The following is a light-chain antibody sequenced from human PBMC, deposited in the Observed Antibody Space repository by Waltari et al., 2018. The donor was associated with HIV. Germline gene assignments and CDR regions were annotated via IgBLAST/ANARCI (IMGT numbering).Light chain of an antibody. V-gene: IGKV1-27*01. J-gene: IGKJ5*01. CDR1: RDISND. CDR3: QNYDSVPVA. CDR2: AAS. Sequence: DIQMSQAPSSLSASVGDRVTIPCRASRDISNDLAWYQQKSGEVPKLLMYAASALRSGVPSRFRGSGSGTDFTLTINGLQPEDVGSYYCQNYDSVPVAFGQGTRLEI.